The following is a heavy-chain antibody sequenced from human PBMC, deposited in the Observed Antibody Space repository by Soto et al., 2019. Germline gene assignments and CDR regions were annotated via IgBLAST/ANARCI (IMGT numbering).Heavy chain of an antibody. D-gene: IGHD1-26*01. V-gene: IGHV1-3*01. J-gene: IGHJ3*02. Sequence: ASVKVSCKASGYTFTSYPMHWVRQAPGQSLEWMGWINAGNGNTKYSQKFQGRVTITRDTSASTAYMELSRLMSEDTAVYYCARGLLVGATGDRDAFDIWGQGTMVTVS. CDR1: GYTFTSYP. CDR3: ARGLLVGATGDRDAFDI. CDR2: INAGNGNT.